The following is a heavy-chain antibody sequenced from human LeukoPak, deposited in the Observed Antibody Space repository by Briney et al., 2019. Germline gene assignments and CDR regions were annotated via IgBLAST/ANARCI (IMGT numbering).Heavy chain of an antibody. CDR1: GGSISSYY. V-gene: IGHV4-59*01. D-gene: IGHD5-24*01. Sequence: SETLSLTCTVSGGSISSYYWSWIRQPPGKGLEWIGYIFYSGSTNYNPSLKSRVTISVDTSKNQFSLKLTSVTAADTAVYYCAKGDAYNPSSFYGVDVWGQGTTVTVSS. CDR3: AKGDAYNPSSFYGVDV. J-gene: IGHJ6*02. CDR2: IFYSGST.